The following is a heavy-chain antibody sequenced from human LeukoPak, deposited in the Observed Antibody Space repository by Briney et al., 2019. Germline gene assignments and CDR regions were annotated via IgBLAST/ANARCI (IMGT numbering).Heavy chain of an antibody. V-gene: IGHV3-23*01. CDR3: AKANWVSNADAGW. CDR2: LRGNGDT. J-gene: IGHJ4*02. CDR1: VLTFCSYA. D-gene: IGHD1-1*01. Sequence: VGSLRLSCAASVLTFCSYAMSGVRAAPARGLDWVSSLRGNGDTFSADSLKGRFTLSRDDSRNTVYLQLNNLRAQDTARFYCAKANWVSNADAGWWGQGTLVTVS.